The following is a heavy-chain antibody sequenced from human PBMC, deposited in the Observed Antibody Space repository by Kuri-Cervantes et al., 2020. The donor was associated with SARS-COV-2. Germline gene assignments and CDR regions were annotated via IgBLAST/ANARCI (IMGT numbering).Heavy chain of an antibody. Sequence: LRLSCTVSGGSISSGSYYWSWIRQPAGKGLEWIGRIYTSGSTNYNPSPKSRVTISVDTSKNQFSLKLSSVTAADTAVYYCARDLAYDSSGYAFDYWGQGTLVTVSS. CDR2: IYTSGST. CDR1: GGSISSGSYY. J-gene: IGHJ4*02. CDR3: ARDLAYDSSGYAFDY. V-gene: IGHV4-61*02. D-gene: IGHD3-22*01.